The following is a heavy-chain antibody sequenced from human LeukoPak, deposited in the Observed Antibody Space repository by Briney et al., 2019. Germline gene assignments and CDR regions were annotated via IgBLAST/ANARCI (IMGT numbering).Heavy chain of an antibody. D-gene: IGHD3-22*01. CDR3: AREGQWGYYDSSGYYHLAY. CDR2: ISAYNGKT. V-gene: IGHV1-18*01. Sequence: ASVKVSCKASGYTFTSYGISWVRQAPGQGLEWMGWISAYNGKTNYAQKLQGRVTITTDTSTSTAYMELRSLRSDDTAVYYCAREGQWGYYDSSGYYHLAYWGQGTLVTVSS. CDR1: GYTFTSYG. J-gene: IGHJ4*02.